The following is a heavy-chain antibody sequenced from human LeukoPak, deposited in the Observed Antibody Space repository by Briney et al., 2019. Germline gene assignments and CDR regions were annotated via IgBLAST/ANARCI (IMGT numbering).Heavy chain of an antibody. Sequence: GGSLRLSCAASGFTFSTYDLTWVRQAPGKGLEWVSYISSSSSTEYYADSVKGRFTISRDNAKNSLYLQMNSLRAEDTAVYYCAKDLRRITIFGVPDGWFDPWGQGTLVTVSS. CDR3: AKDLRRITIFGVPDGWFDP. V-gene: IGHV3-48*01. D-gene: IGHD3-3*01. CDR2: ISSSSSTE. J-gene: IGHJ5*02. CDR1: GFTFSTYD.